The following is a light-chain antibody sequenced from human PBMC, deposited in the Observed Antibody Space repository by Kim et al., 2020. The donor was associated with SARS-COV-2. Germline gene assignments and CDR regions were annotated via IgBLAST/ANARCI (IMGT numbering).Light chain of an antibody. Sequence: VSPGERATLSCRASQSVSSNLAWYQHKPGQAPRLLIHGASTRATGIPARFSGTGSGTEFTFTISSLQSEDFAVYYCQQYNKWPLTFGGGTKVDIK. CDR2: GAS. J-gene: IGKJ4*01. V-gene: IGKV3D-15*01. CDR3: QQYNKWPLT. CDR1: QSVSSN.